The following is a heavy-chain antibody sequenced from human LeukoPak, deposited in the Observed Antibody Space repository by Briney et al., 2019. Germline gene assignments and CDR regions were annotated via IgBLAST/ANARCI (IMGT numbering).Heavy chain of an antibody. CDR3: AKAGNYYDSSGRDY. D-gene: IGHD3-22*01. CDR1: GFTFSSYA. V-gene: IGHV3-23*01. Sequence: GGSLRLSCAASGFTFSSYAMSWVRQAPGKGLEWVSAISGSGGSIYYADSVKGRFTISRDNSKNTLYLQMNSLRAEDTAVYYCAKAGNYYDSSGRDYWGQGTLVTVSS. CDR2: ISGSGGSI. J-gene: IGHJ4*02.